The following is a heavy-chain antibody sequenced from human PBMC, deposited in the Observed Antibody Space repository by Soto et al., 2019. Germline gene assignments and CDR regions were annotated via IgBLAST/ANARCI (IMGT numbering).Heavy chain of an antibody. V-gene: IGHV1-69*06. J-gene: IGHJ4*02. CDR1: GGTFSSYA. CDR2: IIPIFGTA. D-gene: IGHD3-10*01. CDR3: ARSGVLTYYFDY. Sequence: SVKVSFKASGGTFSSYAISWLRQAPGQGLEWMGGIIPIFGTANYAQKFQGRVTITADKSTSTAYMELSSLRSEDTAVYYCARSGVLTYYFDYWGQGTLVTVSS.